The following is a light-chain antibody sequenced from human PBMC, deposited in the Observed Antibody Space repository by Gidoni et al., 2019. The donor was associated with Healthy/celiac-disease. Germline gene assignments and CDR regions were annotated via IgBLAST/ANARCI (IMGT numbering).Light chain of an antibody. Sequence: SYELTQPPSVSVSPGQTARITCSGDALPKQYAYWYQQKTGQPPVLVIYKDSERPSGIPERFSGSSSGTTVTLTISGVQAEDEADYYCQSADSSGTYPVVFGGGTKLTVL. J-gene: IGLJ2*01. CDR1: ALPKQY. CDR3: QSADSSGTYPVV. CDR2: KDS. V-gene: IGLV3-25*02.